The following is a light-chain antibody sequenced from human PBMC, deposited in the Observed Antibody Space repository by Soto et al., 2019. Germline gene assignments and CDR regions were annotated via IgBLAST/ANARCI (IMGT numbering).Light chain of an antibody. CDR2: EVI. CDR3: SSYAGSNNYVI. Sequence: QSALTQPPSASGSLGQAVTISCTGTSSDVGGYNYVSWYQQHPGKAPKLMIYEVIKRPSGVPIRFSGSKSGNTASLTVSGLKAEDEADYYCSSYAGSNNYVIFGVGTKLTVL. V-gene: IGLV2-8*01. CDR1: SSDVGGYNY. J-gene: IGLJ2*01.